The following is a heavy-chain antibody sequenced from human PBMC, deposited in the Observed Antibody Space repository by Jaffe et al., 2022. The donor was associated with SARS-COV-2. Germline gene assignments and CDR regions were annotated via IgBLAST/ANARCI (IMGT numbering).Heavy chain of an antibody. V-gene: IGHV3-7*01. J-gene: IGHJ6*03. CDR3: ARMTGYYLYYFYIDV. CDR1: GFTFSDYW. CDR2: IKQDGSEQ. Sequence: EVQLVESGGGLVQPGGSLRLSCAASGFTFSDYWMTCVRQAPGKGLEWVANIKQDGSEQYYVDSVKGRFIISRDNAKNSLYLQMNSLRAEDSAVYYCARMTGYYLYYFYIDVWGKGTTVTVSS. D-gene: IGHD3-9*01.